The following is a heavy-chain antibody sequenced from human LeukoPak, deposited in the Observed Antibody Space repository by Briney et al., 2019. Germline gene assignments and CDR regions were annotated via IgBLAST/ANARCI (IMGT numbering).Heavy chain of an antibody. CDR1: GGSFSGYY. V-gene: IGHV4-34*01. CDR3: ARARGLRGIPYYYYMDV. Sequence: PSETLSLTCAVYGGSFSGYYWSWIRQPPGKGLEWIGSIYYSGSTYYNPSLKSRVTISVDTSKNQFSLKLSSVTAADTAVYYCARARGLRGIPYYYYMDVWGKGTTVTVPS. CDR2: IYYSGST. J-gene: IGHJ6*03. D-gene: IGHD4-17*01.